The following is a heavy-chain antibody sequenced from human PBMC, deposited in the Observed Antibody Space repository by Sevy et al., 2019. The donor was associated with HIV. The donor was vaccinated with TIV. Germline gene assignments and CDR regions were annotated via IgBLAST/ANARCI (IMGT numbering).Heavy chain of an antibody. V-gene: IGHV3-7*01. Sequence: GGSLRLSCAVSGFTFSSYWMSWVRQAPGKGLEWVAKIKQDGSEKYYVDSVKGRFTISRDNAKKSLYLKMNSLRAEDTAVYYCARDSDSTRYYYMDVWGKGTTVTVSS. D-gene: IGHD1-26*01. CDR2: IKQDGSEK. J-gene: IGHJ6*03. CDR1: GFTFSSYW. CDR3: ARDSDSTRYYYMDV.